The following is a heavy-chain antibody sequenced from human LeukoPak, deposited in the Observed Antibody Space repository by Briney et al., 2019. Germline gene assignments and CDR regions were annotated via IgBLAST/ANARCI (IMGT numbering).Heavy chain of an antibody. Sequence: GGSLRPSCAASGFTFSGYAMGGVRQAPGKGLEWVSAISGNGGSTYYADSVKGRLTISRDNSKNTLYLQMNSLRAEDTAVYYCAKGEITYSSGWFYPYWGQGTLVTVSS. D-gene: IGHD6-19*01. V-gene: IGHV3-23*01. CDR2: ISGNGGST. CDR3: AKGEITYSSGWFYPY. J-gene: IGHJ4*02. CDR1: GFTFSGYA.